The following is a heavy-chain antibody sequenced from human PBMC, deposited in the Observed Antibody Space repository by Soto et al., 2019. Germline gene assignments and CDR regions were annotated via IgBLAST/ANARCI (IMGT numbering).Heavy chain of an antibody. CDR1: GFTFSSYS. J-gene: IGHJ4*02. CDR3: ARDVAAAGSY. V-gene: IGHV3-48*01. CDR2: ISSSSSTI. Sequence: EVQLVESGGGLVQPGGSLRLSCAASGFTFSSYSMNWVRQAPGKGLEWVSYISSSSSTIYYADSVKGRFTISRDNAKNSLYLQMNSLSAEDTAVYYCARDVAAAGSYWGQGTLVTVSS. D-gene: IGHD6-13*01.